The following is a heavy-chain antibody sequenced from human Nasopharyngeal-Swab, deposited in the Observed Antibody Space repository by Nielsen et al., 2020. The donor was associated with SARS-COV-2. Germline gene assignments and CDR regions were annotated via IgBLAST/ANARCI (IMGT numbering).Heavy chain of an antibody. Sequence: GGSLRLSCAASGFSVSSNYMSWVRQAPGKGLEWVSVYYRGGSTYYADSVKGRFTISRDNSKNTLYLQMNSLRAEDTAVYYCARDRYYDFWSGSNEGWYFDLWGRGTLVTVSS. V-gene: IGHV3-53*01. CDR3: ARDRYYDFWSGSNEGWYFDL. J-gene: IGHJ2*01. D-gene: IGHD3-3*01. CDR2: YYRGGST. CDR1: GFSVSSNY.